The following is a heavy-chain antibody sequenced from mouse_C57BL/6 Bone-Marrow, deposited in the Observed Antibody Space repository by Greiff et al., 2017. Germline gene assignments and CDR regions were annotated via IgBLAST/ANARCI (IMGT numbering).Heavy chain of an antibody. D-gene: IGHD1-1*01. Sequence: EVQLQQSGAELVRPGASVKLSCTASGFNIKDYYMHWVKQRPEQGLEWIGRIDPEDGDTEYAPKFQGKATMTADTSSNTAYLQLSSLTSEDTAVYYCTDYYGSSYDWFAYGGQGTLVTVSA. J-gene: IGHJ3*01. CDR3: TDYYGSSYDWFAY. CDR2: IDPEDGDT. V-gene: IGHV14-1*01. CDR1: GFNIKDYY.